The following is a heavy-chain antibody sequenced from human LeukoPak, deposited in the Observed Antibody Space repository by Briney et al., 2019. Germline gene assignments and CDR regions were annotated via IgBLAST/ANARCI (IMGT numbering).Heavy chain of an antibody. D-gene: IGHD3-3*01. CDR3: AAPYYDFWSGYSWNAFDI. V-gene: IGHV4-34*01. Sequence: SETLSLTCAVYGGSFSGYYWSWIRQPPGKGLEWIGEINHSGSTNYNPSLKSRVTISVDTSKNQFSLQLSSVTAADTAVYYCAAPYYDFWSGYSWNAFDIWGQGTMVTVSS. CDR2: INHSGST. CDR1: GGSFSGYY. J-gene: IGHJ3*02.